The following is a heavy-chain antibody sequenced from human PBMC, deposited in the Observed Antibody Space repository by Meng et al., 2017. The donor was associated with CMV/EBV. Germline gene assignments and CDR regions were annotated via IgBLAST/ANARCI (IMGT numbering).Heavy chain of an antibody. CDR1: GFTFSSYS. CDR3: ARDGIVVVVAATSYYGMDV. V-gene: IGHV3-21*01. D-gene: IGHD2-15*01. CDR2: ISSSSSYI. J-gene: IGHJ6*02. Sequence: GESLKISCAASGFTFSSYSMDWVCQAPGKGLEWVSSISSSSSYIYYADSVKGRFTISRDNAKNSLYLQMNSLRAEDTAVYYCARDGIVVVVAATSYYGMDVWGQGTTVTVSS.